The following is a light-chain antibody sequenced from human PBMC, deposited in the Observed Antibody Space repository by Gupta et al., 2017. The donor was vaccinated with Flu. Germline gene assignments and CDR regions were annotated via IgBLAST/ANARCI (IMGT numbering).Light chain of an antibody. CDR2: GNS. CDR1: CSNIGAGYD. V-gene: IGLV1-40*01. J-gene: IGLJ3*02. CDR3: QSYDSSLSGWV. Sequence: QSLLTQPPSVSGAPGQRITISWTGSCSNIGAGYDVHWYQQRPGAAPKVLIYGNSNRPSGVPDRLSGSKSGTSAALAITGLQAEDEADYYCQSYDSSLSGWVFGGGTKLTVL.